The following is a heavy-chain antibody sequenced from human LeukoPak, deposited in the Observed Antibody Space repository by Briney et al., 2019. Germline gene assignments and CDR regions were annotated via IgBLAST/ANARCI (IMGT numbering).Heavy chain of an antibody. Sequence: AGGSLRLSCAAPGFIFSSYAMTWVRQAPGKGLEWVSGISGSGISTYYADSVKGRFTISRDNSKNTLYMQMNSLSAEDTAIYYCAKDLLAAAGNDAFDIWGQGTMVTVSS. V-gene: IGHV3-23*01. D-gene: IGHD6-13*01. CDR2: ISGSGIST. CDR1: GFIFSSYA. CDR3: AKDLLAAAGNDAFDI. J-gene: IGHJ3*02.